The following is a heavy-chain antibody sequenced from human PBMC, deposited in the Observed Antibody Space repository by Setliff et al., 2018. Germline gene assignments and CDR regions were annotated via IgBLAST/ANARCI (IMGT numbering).Heavy chain of an antibody. J-gene: IGHJ6*02. Sequence: PGGSLRLSCAASGFTFSSSAMAWVRQAPGKGLEWVSSISSSSYIYYANSVKGRFTISRDNAKNSLYLQMNSLRAEDTAVYYCASGCIAASRCYGMDVWGQGTTVTVSS. CDR3: ASGCIAASRCYGMDV. D-gene: IGHD6-6*01. CDR2: ISSSSYI. CDR1: GFTFSSSA. V-gene: IGHV3-21*01.